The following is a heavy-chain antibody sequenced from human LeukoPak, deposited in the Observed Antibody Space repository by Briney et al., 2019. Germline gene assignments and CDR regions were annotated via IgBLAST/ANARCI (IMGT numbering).Heavy chain of an antibody. CDR3: AKGGSPVFYGSGRFDY. CDR1: GFTFSNYG. CDR2: ITGSGTNT. V-gene: IGHV3-23*01. D-gene: IGHD3-10*01. Sequence: GGSLRLSCAASGFTFSNYGMSWVRQAPGRGLEWVSTITGSGTNTDYADSVKGRFTISRDNSKNTLYLQMNSLRGDDTAVYYCAKGGSPVFYGSGRFDYWGQGTLVTVSS. J-gene: IGHJ4*02.